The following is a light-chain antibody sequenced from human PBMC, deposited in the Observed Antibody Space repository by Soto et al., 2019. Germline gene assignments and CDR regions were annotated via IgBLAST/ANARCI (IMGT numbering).Light chain of an antibody. CDR2: EGS. Sequence: IQMTQSPSTLSASVGDRVTLTCRASQNIRNGMAWFQQRPGKAPRLLIYEGSTLESGVPTRFSGSGSGTEFTLTISSLQPDDIATYYCQRYTTSSWTFGQGTKVEIK. J-gene: IGKJ1*01. CDR1: QNIRNG. CDR3: QRYTTSSWT. V-gene: IGKV1-5*03.